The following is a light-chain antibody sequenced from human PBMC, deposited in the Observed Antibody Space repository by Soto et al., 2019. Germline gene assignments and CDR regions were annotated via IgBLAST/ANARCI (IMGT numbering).Light chain of an antibody. V-gene: IGLV2-11*01. J-gene: IGLJ1*01. CDR1: SSDVGGYNY. CDR2: DVS. Sequence: QSALTQPRSVSGSPGQSVTISCTGTSSDVGGYNYVSWYQQHPGKAPKLMIYDVSKWPSGVPDRFSGSKSGNTASLTFSGLQAEDEADYYCCSYAGSYVFGTGTKLTVL. CDR3: CSYAGSYV.